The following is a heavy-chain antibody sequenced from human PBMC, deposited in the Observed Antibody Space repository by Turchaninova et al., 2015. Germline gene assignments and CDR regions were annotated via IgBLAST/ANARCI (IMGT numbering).Heavy chain of an antibody. D-gene: IGHD6-19*01. J-gene: IGHJ4*02. CDR2: IYYSGST. V-gene: IGHV4-39*01. Sequence: QVQLQESGPGLVKPSETLSLTSPVPGGPLTGRGSHRGWIRQPPWKGLEWIGNIYYSGSTYYNPSLKSRVTISVYTSKNQFSLTLRSVTAADTAVYYCARSEYRSGWPDYWGQGTLVTVSS. CDR1: GGPLTGRGSH. CDR3: ARSEYRSGWPDY.